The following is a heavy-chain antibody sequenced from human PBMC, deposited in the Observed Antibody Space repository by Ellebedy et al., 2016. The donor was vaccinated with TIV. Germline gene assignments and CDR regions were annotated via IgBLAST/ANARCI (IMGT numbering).Heavy chain of an antibody. CDR3: TSVYVH. Sequence: GESLKISCSASGFTFSNAWMRWVRQAPGKGLEWVGRIKSKTDGGTTDYAAPVKSRFTISRDDSKNMLYLQMKSLKTEDTAVYYCTSVYVHWGRGTLVTVSS. D-gene: IGHD5/OR15-5a*01. V-gene: IGHV3-15*01. J-gene: IGHJ4*02. CDR2: IKSKTDGGTT. CDR1: GFTFSNAW.